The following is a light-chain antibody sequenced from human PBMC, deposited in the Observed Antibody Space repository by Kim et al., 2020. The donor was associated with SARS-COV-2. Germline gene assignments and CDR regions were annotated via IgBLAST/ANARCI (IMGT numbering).Light chain of an antibody. Sequence: SVSPGQTASITCSGDKLGDKYACWYQQKPGQYPVLVIYQESKRPSGIPERFSGSNSGNTATLTISGTQAMDEADYYCQAWDSSTVVFGGGTKLTVL. J-gene: IGLJ2*01. CDR1: KLGDKY. CDR3: QAWDSSTVV. V-gene: IGLV3-1*01. CDR2: QES.